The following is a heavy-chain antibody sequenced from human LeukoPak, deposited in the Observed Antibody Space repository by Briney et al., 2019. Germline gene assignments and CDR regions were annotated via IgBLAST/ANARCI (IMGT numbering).Heavy chain of an antibody. D-gene: IGHD3-10*01. CDR3: ARWMVRGVPYDAFDI. CDR2: INPNSGGT. V-gene: IGHV1-2*02. Sequence: ASVKVSCKASGYTFTGYYMHWVRQAPGQGLEWMGWINPNSGGTNYAQTFQGRVTMTRDTSISTAYMELSRLRSDDTAVYYCARWMVRGVPYDAFDIWGQGTMVTVSS. J-gene: IGHJ3*02. CDR1: GYTFTGYY.